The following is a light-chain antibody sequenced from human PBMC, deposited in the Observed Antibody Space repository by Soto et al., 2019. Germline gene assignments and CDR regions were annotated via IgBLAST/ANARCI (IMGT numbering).Light chain of an antibody. CDR1: QSVSSN. Sequence: EILMTQSPATLSVSPGARATLSCRASQSVSSNLAWYQHKPGQAPRLLIYGASTRATGIPARFSGSGSGTDFTLTISRLEPEDFAVYYCQQYGSSPITFGQGTRLEIK. CDR3: QQYGSSPIT. V-gene: IGKV3-15*01. J-gene: IGKJ5*01. CDR2: GAS.